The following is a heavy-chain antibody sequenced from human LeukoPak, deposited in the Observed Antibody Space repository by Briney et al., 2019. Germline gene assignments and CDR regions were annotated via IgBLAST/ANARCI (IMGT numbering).Heavy chain of an antibody. V-gene: IGHV7-4-1*02. J-gene: IGHJ4*02. CDR2: INTNTGSP. Sequence: VASVKVSCKASGNTFTNHAMNWVRQAPGQGLEWMGWINTNTGSPTYAEGFTGRFVFSVDTSVSTAYLQINSLEAEDTAVYYCARDGHRGSYYFDYWGQGTLVTVSS. CDR3: ARDGHRGSYYFDY. D-gene: IGHD1-26*01. CDR1: GNTFTNHA.